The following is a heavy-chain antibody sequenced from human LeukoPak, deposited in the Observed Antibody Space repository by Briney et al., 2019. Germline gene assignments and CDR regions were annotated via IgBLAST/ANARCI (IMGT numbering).Heavy chain of an antibody. CDR1: GGSISSYY. J-gene: IGHJ4*02. D-gene: IGHD6-13*01. CDR2: IYTSGST. V-gene: IGHV4-4*08. Sequence: SETLSLTCTVSGGSISSYYWSWIRQPPGKGLEWIGRIYTSGSTNYNPSLKSRVTISVDTSKNQFSLKLSSVTAADTAVYYCARGLAAAAHDYWGQGTLVTVSS. CDR3: ARGLAAAAHDY.